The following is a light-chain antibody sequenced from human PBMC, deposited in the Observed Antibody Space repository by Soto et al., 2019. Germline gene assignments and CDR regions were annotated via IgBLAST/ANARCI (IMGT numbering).Light chain of an antibody. Sequence: EVVMTQSPLSLPVTLGQPASISCRSSQSLAYIDGNTYLSWFQQRPGQSPRRLIYEVYNRESGDPDRFSGSGTGTDFTLKISRVEAEDVGVYYCRQGTNWTPYTFGQVTKLEIK. J-gene: IGKJ2*01. V-gene: IGKV2-30*01. CDR1: QSLAYIDGNTY. CDR2: EVY. CDR3: RQGTNWTPYT.